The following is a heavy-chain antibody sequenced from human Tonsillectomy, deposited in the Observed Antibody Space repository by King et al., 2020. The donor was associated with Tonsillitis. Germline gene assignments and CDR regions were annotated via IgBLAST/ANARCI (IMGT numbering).Heavy chain of an antibody. J-gene: IGHJ5*02. V-gene: IGHV4-30-4*07. CDR1: GGSISSGGYS. CDR3: ARVVLRLSWFDP. Sequence: VQLQESGPGLVKPSQTLSLTCAVSGGSISSGGYSWSWIRQPPGKGLEYIGYIYYSGSTYYNPSLKSRVTISVDKSKNQVSLKLSSVTAADTAEYYCARVVLRLSWFDPWGQGPLGTVSS. D-gene: IGHD5-12*01. CDR2: IYYSGST.